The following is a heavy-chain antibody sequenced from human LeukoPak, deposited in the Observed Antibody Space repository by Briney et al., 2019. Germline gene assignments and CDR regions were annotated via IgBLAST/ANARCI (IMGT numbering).Heavy chain of an antibody. Sequence: GWSLRLSCAASGFTFSSYWMSWVRQAPGKGLEWVANIKQDGSEKYYVDSVKGRVTISRDNAKNSLYLQMNSLRAEDTAVYYCARTRSSGSVRRYFDYWGQGTLVSVSS. CDR3: ARTRSSGSVRRYFDY. D-gene: IGHD3-10*01. J-gene: IGHJ4*02. CDR2: IKQDGSEK. V-gene: IGHV3-7*01. CDR1: GFTFSSYW.